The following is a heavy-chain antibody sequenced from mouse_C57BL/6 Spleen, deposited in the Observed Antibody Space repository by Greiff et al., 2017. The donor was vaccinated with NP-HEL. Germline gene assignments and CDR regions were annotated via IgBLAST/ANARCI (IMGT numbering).Heavy chain of an antibody. V-gene: IGHV1-52*01. D-gene: IGHD2-3*01. J-gene: IGHJ2*01. CDR1: GYTFTSYW. Sequence: VQLQQPGAELVRPGSSVKLSCKASGYTFTSYWMHWVKQRPIQGLEWIGNIDPSDSETHYNQKFKDKATLTVDKSSSTAYMQLSSLTSEDSAVYYCARWNDGYYVDYWGQGTTLTVSS. CDR3: ARWNDGYYVDY. CDR2: IDPSDSET.